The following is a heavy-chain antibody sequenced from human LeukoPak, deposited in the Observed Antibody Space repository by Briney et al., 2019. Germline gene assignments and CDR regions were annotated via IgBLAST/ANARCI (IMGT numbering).Heavy chain of an antibody. CDR1: GFTVSSNY. D-gene: IGHD3-10*01. Sequence: PGGSLRLSCAASGFTVSSNYMAWVRQAPGKGVEGVSVIYSGGSTYYADSVKGRFTISRDNSRNTLYLQMNSLRAEDTAVYYCARRLGIADAFDIWGQETMVTVSS. J-gene: IGHJ3*02. CDR2: IYSGGST. CDR3: ARRLGIADAFDI. V-gene: IGHV3-53*01.